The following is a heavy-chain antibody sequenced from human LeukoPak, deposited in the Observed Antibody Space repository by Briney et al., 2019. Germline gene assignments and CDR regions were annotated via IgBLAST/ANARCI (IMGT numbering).Heavy chain of an antibody. Sequence: GGSLRLSCAASGFSFTSYWMSWVRQAPGKGLEWLANIKEDGSEKYYVDSVKGRFTISRDNAKNSLYLQMNSLRAEDAAVYYCARARITAISRGWFDPSGYGNPV. CDR1: GFSFTSYW. J-gene: IGHJ5*02. CDR2: IKEDGSEK. CDR3: ARARITAISRGWFDP. V-gene: IGHV3-7*01. D-gene: IGHD2-21*01.